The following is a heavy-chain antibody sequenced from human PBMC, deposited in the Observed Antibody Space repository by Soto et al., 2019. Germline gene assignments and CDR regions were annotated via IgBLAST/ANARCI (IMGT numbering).Heavy chain of an antibody. V-gene: IGHV3-15*07. J-gene: IGHJ4*02. CDR2: IKSKTDGGPT. CDR1: GFTFSNAW. CDR3: PTTPIQLWPPAY. Sequence: PGGSLRLGCAASGFTFSNAWMNWVRQAPGKGLEWVGRIKSKTDGGPTDYAAPVKGRFTISRDDSKNTLYLQMNSLKTEDTAVYYCPTTPIQLWPPAYWGQGTLVTVSS. D-gene: IGHD5-18*01.